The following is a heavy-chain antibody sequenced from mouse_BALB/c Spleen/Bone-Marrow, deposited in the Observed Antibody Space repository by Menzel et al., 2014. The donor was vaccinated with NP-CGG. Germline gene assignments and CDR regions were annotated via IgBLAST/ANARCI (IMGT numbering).Heavy chain of an antibody. D-gene: IGHD2-3*01. V-gene: IGHV1-9*01. CDR1: GYTFSSYW. CDR3: ARRGYDGYH. Sequence: QVQLQQSGAELVKPGASVKISCKATGYTFSSYWIEWVKQRPGHGLEWIGEILPGSGSTNYNEKFKGKATFTADTSSNTAYMQLSSLASEDSAVYYCARRGYDGYHWGQGTTLTVSS. CDR2: ILPGSGST. J-gene: IGHJ2*01.